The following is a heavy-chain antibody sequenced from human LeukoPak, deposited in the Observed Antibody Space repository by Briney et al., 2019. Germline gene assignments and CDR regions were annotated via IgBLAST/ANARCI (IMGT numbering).Heavy chain of an antibody. V-gene: IGHV3-30*02. CDR2: TRNDGTIK. J-gene: IGHJ4*02. Sequence: GGSLRLSCAASGFTFSTYGMHWVRQAPGKGLEWVAFTRNDGTIKYYADSVKGRFTISRDNSKNTLYLQMNSLRAEDTAVYYCAKTGSSSWGYFDYWGQGTLVTVSS. CDR1: GFTFSTYG. D-gene: IGHD6-13*01. CDR3: AKTGSSSWGYFDY.